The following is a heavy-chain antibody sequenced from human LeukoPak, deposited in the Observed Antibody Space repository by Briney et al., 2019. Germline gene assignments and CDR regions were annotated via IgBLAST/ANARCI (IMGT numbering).Heavy chain of an antibody. CDR1: GGSISSSSYY. CDR3: ARRGYYYGSYFDP. Sequence: TSETLSLTCTVSGGSISSSSYYWGWIRQPPGKGLEWIGSIYYSGSTYYNPSLKSRVTISVDTSKNQFSLKLSSVTAADTAVYYCARRGYYYGSYFDPWGQGTLVTVSS. D-gene: IGHD3-10*01. V-gene: IGHV4-39*01. J-gene: IGHJ5*02. CDR2: IYYSGST.